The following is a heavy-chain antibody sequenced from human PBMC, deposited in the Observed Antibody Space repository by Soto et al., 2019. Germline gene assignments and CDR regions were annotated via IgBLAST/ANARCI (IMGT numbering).Heavy chain of an antibody. CDR2: ISPYNGRT. D-gene: IGHD6-19*01. V-gene: IGHV1-18*01. CDR3: ARGEKIAVAGKLSVFDI. J-gene: IGHJ3*02. Sequence: ASVKVSCKASGYSFTSYGIAWVRQAPGQGPEWMGWISPYNGRTNYAQNVKGRVVMTTEISTNTVYLELRSLRSDDTAVYYCARGEKIAVAGKLSVFDIWGQGTMVTVSS. CDR1: GYSFTSYG.